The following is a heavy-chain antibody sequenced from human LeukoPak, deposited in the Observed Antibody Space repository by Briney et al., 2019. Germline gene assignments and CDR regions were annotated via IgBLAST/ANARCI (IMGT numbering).Heavy chain of an antibody. V-gene: IGHV3-23*01. CDR2: ITTSGGST. D-gene: IGHD1-1*01. CDR1: GFTFSDYA. J-gene: IGHJ4*02. Sequence: PGGSLRLSCAASGFTFSDYAMTWVRQAPGKGLEWVSTITTSGGSTYYADSVKGRFTISRDNSKNTLYLQMNSLRAEDTAVYYCAKALSGTLAGNFDCWGQGTLVTVSS. CDR3: AKALSGTLAGNFDC.